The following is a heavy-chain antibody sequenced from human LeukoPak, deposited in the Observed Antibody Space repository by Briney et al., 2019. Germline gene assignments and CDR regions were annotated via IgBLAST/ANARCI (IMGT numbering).Heavy chain of an antibody. CDR1: GGSISSSSYY. D-gene: IGHD3-10*02. V-gene: IGHV4-39*07. CDR3: ARYTEMFGDPVYYAVDV. Sequence: PSETLSLTCTVSGGSISSSSYYWSWIRQPPGKGLEWIGEINHSGSTNYNPSLKSRVTISVDTSKKQFSLKLSSVTAADAAVYYCARYTEMFGDPVYYAVDVWGQGTTVTVSS. CDR2: INHSGST. J-gene: IGHJ6*02.